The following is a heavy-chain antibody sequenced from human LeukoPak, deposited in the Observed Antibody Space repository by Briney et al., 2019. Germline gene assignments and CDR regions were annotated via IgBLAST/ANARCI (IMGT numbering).Heavy chain of an antibody. J-gene: IGHJ6*02. CDR2: FGTDGNT. D-gene: IGHD1-20*01. V-gene: IGHV3-23*01. Sequence: GGSLRLSCVASGFTFSGYAVSWVRQAPGKGLEWVSGFGTDGNTHYAQSVRGRFDISRDTSKPTVYLQLNSPRAEDTALYYCARDLHNWVAMDVWGQGTTVTVS. CDR1: GFTFSGYA. CDR3: ARDLHNWVAMDV.